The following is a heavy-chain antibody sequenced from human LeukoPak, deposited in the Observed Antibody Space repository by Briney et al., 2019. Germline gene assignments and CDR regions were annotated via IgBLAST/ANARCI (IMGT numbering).Heavy chain of an antibody. V-gene: IGHV1-46*01. CDR1: GYTFTIYY. CDR2: INPSGGGT. J-gene: IGHJ4*02. CDR3: ARGPGPADDGGGYCFDY. Sequence: ASVTVSFKASGYTFTIYYLYWVPQAPGQGLEWMGVINPSGGGTTSAQKFQGRVTMTRDTSPSTVYMELRSLRSEDTAVYYCARGPGPADDGGGYCFDYWGQGTLVTVSS. D-gene: IGHD3-22*01.